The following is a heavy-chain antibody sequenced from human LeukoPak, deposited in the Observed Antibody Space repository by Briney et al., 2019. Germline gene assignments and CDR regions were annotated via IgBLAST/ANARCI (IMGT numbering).Heavy chain of an antibody. CDR1: GFTFSSYE. D-gene: IGHD3-10*01. CDR2: IKEDGSQK. CDR3: VGSKWLGDYFDY. V-gene: IGHV3-7*01. Sequence: GGSLRLSCAASGFTFSSYEMNWVRQAPGKGLEWVANIKEDGSQKYYVDSVKGRFTISRDNAQNSLYLQMNSLRAEDTAVYYCVGSKWLGDYFDYWGQGTLVTVSS. J-gene: IGHJ4*02.